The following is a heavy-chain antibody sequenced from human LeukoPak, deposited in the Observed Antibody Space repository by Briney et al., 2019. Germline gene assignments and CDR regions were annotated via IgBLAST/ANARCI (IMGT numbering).Heavy chain of an antibody. D-gene: IGHD5-12*01. CDR3: ARRGITYSGSFFDF. Sequence: PSETLSLTCSVSGGSIGSSSYFWGWIRQPPGKGLEWIGHIFYSGSTYYNPSLKSRVTISVDTSKNQFSLHLNSVTAADTATYYCARRGITYSGSFFDFWGQGTLVTVSS. J-gene: IGHJ4*02. V-gene: IGHV4-39*01. CDR2: IFYSGST. CDR1: GGSIGSSSYF.